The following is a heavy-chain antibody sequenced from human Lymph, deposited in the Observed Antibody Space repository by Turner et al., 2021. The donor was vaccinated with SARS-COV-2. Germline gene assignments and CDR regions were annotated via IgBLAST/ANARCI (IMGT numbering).Heavy chain of an antibody. D-gene: IGHD6-19*01. CDR3: AKDRFTLSSGGEDY. Sequence: EVQLLESGGGLVQPGGSLRLSCAASGFTFSSYAMGWVRQAPGKGLEWVSAISCSGGSTYYADSVKGRFTISRDNSKNTLYLQMNSLRAEDTAIYYCAKDRFTLSSGGEDYWGQGALVTVSS. V-gene: IGHV3-23*01. J-gene: IGHJ4*02. CDR2: ISCSGGST. CDR1: GFTFSSYA.